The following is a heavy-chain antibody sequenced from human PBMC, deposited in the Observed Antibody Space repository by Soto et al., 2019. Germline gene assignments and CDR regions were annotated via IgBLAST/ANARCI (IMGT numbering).Heavy chain of an antibody. CDR3: ARGGVSIWPDF. V-gene: IGHV1-3*01. CDR1: GYTFTNSA. CDR2: INAGNGNT. D-gene: IGHD2-8*01. J-gene: IGHJ4*02. Sequence: GASVKVSCKASGYTFTNSAMHWVRQAPGHRLEWMGWINAGNGNTKYSQKFQDRVTITRDTSANTGYMELSSLRSEDTAVYYCARGGVSIWPDFWGQGTLVTVSS.